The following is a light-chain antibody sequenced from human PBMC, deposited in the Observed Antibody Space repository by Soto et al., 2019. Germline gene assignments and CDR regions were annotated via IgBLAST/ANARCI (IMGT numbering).Light chain of an antibody. CDR3: CSYAGSSTLV. Sequence: QSVLTQPASVSGSPGQSITISCTGTSSDVGSYNLVSWYQQHPGKAPKLMMYEDTKRPSGVSNRFSASKSGNTASLTISGLQAEDEADYYCCSYAGSSTLVFGGGTQLTVL. CDR2: EDT. V-gene: IGLV2-23*01. J-gene: IGLJ2*01. CDR1: SSDVGSYNL.